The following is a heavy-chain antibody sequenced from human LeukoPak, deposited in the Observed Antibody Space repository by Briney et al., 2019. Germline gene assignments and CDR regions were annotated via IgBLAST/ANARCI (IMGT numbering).Heavy chain of an antibody. D-gene: IGHD5-24*01. CDR3: AKGRDGYFPFDY. Sequence: QPGGSLRLSCAASGFTSDDYTMHWVRQAPGKGLEWVSLISWDGGSTYYADSVKGRFTISRDNSKNSLYLQMNSLRTEDTALYYCAKGRDGYFPFDYWGQGTLVTVSS. CDR2: ISWDGGST. V-gene: IGHV3-43*01. J-gene: IGHJ4*02. CDR1: GFTSDDYT.